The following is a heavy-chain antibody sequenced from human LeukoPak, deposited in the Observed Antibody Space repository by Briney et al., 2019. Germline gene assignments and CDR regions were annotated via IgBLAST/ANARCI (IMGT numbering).Heavy chain of an antibody. Sequence: SETLSLTCAVYGGSFSGSYWSWIRQPPGKGLEWIGEINYSGRTKHNPSLKSRVNISLDTTKNEFSLKLSSVTAADTAVYYCARESRGYNSGLFDYWGQGTLVTVSS. CDR1: GGSFSGSY. CDR2: INYSGRT. CDR3: ARESRGYNSGLFDY. V-gene: IGHV4-34*01. D-gene: IGHD5-24*01. J-gene: IGHJ4*02.